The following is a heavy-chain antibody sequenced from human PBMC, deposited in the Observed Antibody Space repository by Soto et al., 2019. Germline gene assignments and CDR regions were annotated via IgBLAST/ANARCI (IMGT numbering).Heavy chain of an antibody. V-gene: IGHV3-30-3*01. Sequence: QVQLVESGGGVVQPGRSLRLSCAASGFTFSSYAMHWVRQAPGKGLEWVAVISYDGSNKYYADSVKGRFTISRDNSKNTLYLQMNSLRAEDTAVYYCAREEVGAFYYYYGMDVW. CDR2: ISYDGSNK. D-gene: IGHD1-26*01. CDR3: AREEVGAFYYYYGMDV. J-gene: IGHJ6*01. CDR1: GFTFSSYA.